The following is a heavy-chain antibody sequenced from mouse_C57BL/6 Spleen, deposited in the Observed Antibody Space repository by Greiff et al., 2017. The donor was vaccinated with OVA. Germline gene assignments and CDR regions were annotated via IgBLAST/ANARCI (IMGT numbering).Heavy chain of an antibody. CDR2: INPNNGGT. Sequence: EVQLQQSGPELVKPGASVKISCKASGYTFTDYYMHWVKQSHGKGLEWIGDINPNNGGTSYNQKFKGKATLTVDKSSSTAYMELRSLTSEDSAVYYCAKYFDYWGQGTTLTVSS. J-gene: IGHJ2*01. CDR3: AKYFDY. V-gene: IGHV1-26*01. CDR1: GYTFTDYY.